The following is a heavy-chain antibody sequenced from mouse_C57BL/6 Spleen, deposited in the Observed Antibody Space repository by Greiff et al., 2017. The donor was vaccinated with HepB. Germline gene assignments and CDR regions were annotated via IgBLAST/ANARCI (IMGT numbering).Heavy chain of an antibody. D-gene: IGHD1-1*01. CDR3: ARPYYGSSYGYFDV. V-gene: IGHV5-9*01. J-gene: IGHJ1*03. CDR1: GFTFSSYT. Sequence: EVKLQESGGGLVKPGGSLKLSCAASGFTFSSYTMSWVRQTPEKRLEWVATISGGGGNTYYPDSVKGRFTISRDNAKNTLYLQMSSLRSEDTALYYCARPYYGSSYGYFDVWGTGTTVTVSS. CDR2: ISGGGGNT.